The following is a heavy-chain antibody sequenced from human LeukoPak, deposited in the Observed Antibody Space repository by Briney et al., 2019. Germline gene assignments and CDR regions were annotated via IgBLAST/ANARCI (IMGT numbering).Heavy chain of an antibody. CDR1: GGSISSYY. D-gene: IGHD2-15*01. Sequence: SETLSLTCTVSGGSISSYYWSWIRQPPGKGLEWIGYIYYSGSTNYNPSLKSRVTISVDTSKNQFSLKLSSVTAADTAVYYCARGPYCSGGSCYSFWFDPWGQGTLVTVSS. V-gene: IGHV4-59*08. CDR3: ARGPYCSGGSCYSFWFDP. J-gene: IGHJ5*02. CDR2: IYYSGST.